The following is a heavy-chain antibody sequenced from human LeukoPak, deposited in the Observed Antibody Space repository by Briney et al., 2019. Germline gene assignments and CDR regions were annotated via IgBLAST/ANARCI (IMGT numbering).Heavy chain of an antibody. CDR3: ARGIIVGATWGENDNWFDP. CDR1: DGSISSSSYY. CDR2: IYYSGGT. V-gene: IGHV4-39*07. Sequence: PSETLSLTCNVSDGSISSSSYYWGWIRQPPGTGLEWIGSIYYSGGTYYKPSLKSRVTISVDTSKSQFSLKLSSVTAADTAVYYCARGIIVGATWGENDNWFDPWGQGTLVTVSS. D-gene: IGHD1-26*01. J-gene: IGHJ5*02.